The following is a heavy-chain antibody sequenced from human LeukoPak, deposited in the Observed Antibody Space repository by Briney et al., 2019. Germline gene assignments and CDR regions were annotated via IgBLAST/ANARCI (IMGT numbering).Heavy chain of an antibody. J-gene: IGHJ4*02. CDR2: IYYSGST. CDR3: ARGRYSYGSGYDY. V-gene: IGHV4-59*01. D-gene: IGHD5-18*01. CDR1: GGSISSYY. Sequence: SETLSLTCTVSGGSISSYYWSWIRQPPGKGLEWIGYIYYSGSTNYNPSLKSRVTISVDMSKNQFSLKLSSVTAADTAVYYCARGRYSYGSGYDYWGQGTLVTVSS.